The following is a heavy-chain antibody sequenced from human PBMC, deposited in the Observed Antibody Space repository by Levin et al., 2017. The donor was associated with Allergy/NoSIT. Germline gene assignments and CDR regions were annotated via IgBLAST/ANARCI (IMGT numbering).Heavy chain of an antibody. J-gene: IGHJ4*02. CDR2: ISYDGSNK. CDR1: GFTFSSYA. D-gene: IGHD6-13*01. CDR3: ARGIAAAGTKGPYYFDY. V-gene: IGHV3-30-3*01. Sequence: GESLKISCAASGFTFSSYAMHWVRQAPGKGLEWVAVISYDGSNKYYADSVKGRFTISRDNSKNTLYLQMNSLRAEDTAVYYCARGIAAAGTKGPYYFDYWGQGTLVTVSS.